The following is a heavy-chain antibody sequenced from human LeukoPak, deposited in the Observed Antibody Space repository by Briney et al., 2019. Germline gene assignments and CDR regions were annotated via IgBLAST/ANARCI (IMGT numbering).Heavy chain of an antibody. CDR2: IYTSGST. J-gene: IGHJ5*02. D-gene: IGHD6-19*01. V-gene: IGHV4-4*07. Sequence: SETLSLTCTVSGGSISSYYWSWIRQPAGKGLEWIGRIYTSGSTNYDPSLKIRVTMSVDTSKNQFSLKLSSVTAADTAVYYCARDGSSSGFRNWFDPWGQGTLVTVSS. CDR3: ARDGSSSGFRNWFDP. CDR1: GGSISSYY.